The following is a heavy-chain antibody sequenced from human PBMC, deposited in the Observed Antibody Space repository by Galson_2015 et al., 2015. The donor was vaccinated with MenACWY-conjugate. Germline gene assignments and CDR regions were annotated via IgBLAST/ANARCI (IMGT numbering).Heavy chain of an antibody. CDR2: ISYDGSNK. CDR1: GFTFSSYG. CDR3: AKDWFPDV. Sequence: SLRLSCAASGFTFSSYGMHWVRQAPGKGLEWVAVISYDGSNKYYADSVKGRFTISRDNSKNTLYLQMNSLRAEDTAVYYCAKDWFPDVWGKGTTVTVSS. J-gene: IGHJ6*04. D-gene: IGHD3-10*01. V-gene: IGHV3-30*18.